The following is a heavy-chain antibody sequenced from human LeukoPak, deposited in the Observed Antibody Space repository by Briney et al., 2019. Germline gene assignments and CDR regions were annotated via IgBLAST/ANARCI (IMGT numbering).Heavy chain of an antibody. J-gene: IGHJ5*02. CDR1: GGSISSYY. D-gene: IGHD3-3*01. CDR2: IYYSGST. Sequence: KSSETLSLTCTVSGGSISSYYWSWIRQPPGKGREGIGYIYYSGSTNYNPSLKSRVTISVNPYKNQFSLKLSSVTAADTAVYYCARNYDRNWFDPWGQGTLVTVSS. V-gene: IGHV4-59*01. CDR3: ARNYDRNWFDP.